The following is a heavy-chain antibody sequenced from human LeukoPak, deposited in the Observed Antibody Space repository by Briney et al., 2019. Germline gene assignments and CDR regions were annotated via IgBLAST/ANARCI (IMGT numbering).Heavy chain of an antibody. D-gene: IGHD1-26*01. CDR1: GFTFSSYS. CDR3: ARVLGATLRYFDY. Sequence: GGSLRLSCAASGFTFSSYSMNWVRQAPGKGLEWVSYISSSSSTIYYADSVKGRFTISRDNAKNSLYLQMNSLRAEDTAVYYCARVLGATLRYFDYWGQGPLVTVSS. CDR2: ISSSSSTI. V-gene: IGHV3-48*01. J-gene: IGHJ4*02.